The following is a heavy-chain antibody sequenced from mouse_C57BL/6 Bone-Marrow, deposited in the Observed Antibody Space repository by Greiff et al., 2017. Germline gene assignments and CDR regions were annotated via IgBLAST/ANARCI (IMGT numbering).Heavy chain of an antibody. Sequence: QVQLKQSGAELVKPGASVKLSCKASGYTFTEYNIHWVKQRPGQGLEWIGWVYPGSGSSKYNEKFKGKATLTADKSSSTSYMELSRMTSEDSAVYFCARHEDESGTGWYFDVWGTGTTVTVSS. CDR2: VYPGSGSS. D-gene: IGHD4-1*01. CDR3: ARHEDESGTGWYFDV. J-gene: IGHJ1*03. CDR1: GYTFTEYN. V-gene: IGHV1-62-2*01.